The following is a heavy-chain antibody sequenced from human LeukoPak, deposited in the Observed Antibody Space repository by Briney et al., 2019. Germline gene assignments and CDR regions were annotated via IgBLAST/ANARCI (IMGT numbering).Heavy chain of an antibody. CDR3: TTLGYHLDS. J-gene: IGHJ4*02. V-gene: IGHV3-48*03. Sequence: GGSLRLSSAASGFDFGAYEMNWVRQAPGKGLEWVAYFAGSDTTKYYADSVRGRFTISRDNAKKSLYLQMNSLRAEDTALYYCTTLGYHLDSWGQGTLVTVSS. D-gene: IGHD3-22*01. CDR1: GFDFGAYE. CDR2: FAGSDTTK.